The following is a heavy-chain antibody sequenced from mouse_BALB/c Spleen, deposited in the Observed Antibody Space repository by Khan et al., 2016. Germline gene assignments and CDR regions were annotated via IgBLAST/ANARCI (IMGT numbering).Heavy chain of an antibody. CDR2: IYPGVGDT. J-gene: IGHJ2*01. V-gene: IGHV1-87*01. CDR3: TRGNSYYDYDY. D-gene: IGHD2-4*01. Sequence: QVQLQQSGAELARPGASVKLSCKASGYTFTTYWMQWVKQRPGQGLEWIGAIYPGVGDTRYTQKFKGKATLTADKSSSPAYMQLSSLASEDSAVYYCTRGNSYYDYDYWGQGTTLTGSS. CDR1: GYTFTTYW.